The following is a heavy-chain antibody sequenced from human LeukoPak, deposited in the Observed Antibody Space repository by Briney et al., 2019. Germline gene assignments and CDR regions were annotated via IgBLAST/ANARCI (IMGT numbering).Heavy chain of an antibody. V-gene: IGHV3-30*02. D-gene: IGHD1-26*01. J-gene: IGHJ5*02. CDR1: GFTFSSYS. CDR3: ARAIHPLVGATTA. Sequence: GGSLRLSCAASGFTFSSYSMNWVRQAPGKGLEWVAFIRYDGSNKYYADSVKGRFTISRDNSKNTLYLQMNSLRPEDTAVYYCARAIHPLVGATTAWGQGTLVTVSS. CDR2: IRYDGSNK.